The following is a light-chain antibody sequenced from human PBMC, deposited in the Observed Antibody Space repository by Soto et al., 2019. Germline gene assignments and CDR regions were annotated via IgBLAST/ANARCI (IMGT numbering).Light chain of an antibody. CDR1: QSVSSSY. CDR2: GAS. CDR3: QQYGDSLWT. J-gene: IGKJ1*01. V-gene: IGKV3-20*01. Sequence: EVVLTQSPGTLSLSPGERATLSCRASQSVSSSYLAWYQQKSGQAPRLLIYGASSRATGIPDRFSASGSGTDFTLTISRLEPEDFAVYSCQQYGDSLWTFGQGTKVEIK.